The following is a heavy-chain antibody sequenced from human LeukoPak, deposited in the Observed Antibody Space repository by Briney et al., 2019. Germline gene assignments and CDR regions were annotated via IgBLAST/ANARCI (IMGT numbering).Heavy chain of an antibody. CDR1: GYTFTSYD. V-gene: IGHV1-8*01. D-gene: IGHD2-2*01. Sequence: ASVKVSCKASGYTFTSYDINWVRQATGQGLEWMGWMNPNSGNTGYAQKFQGGVTMTRNTSISTAYMELSSLRSEDTAVYYCARVTDEYCSSTGCYFDWFDPWGQGTLVTVSS. CDR3: ARVTDEYCSSTGCYFDWFDP. CDR2: MNPNSGNT. J-gene: IGHJ5*02.